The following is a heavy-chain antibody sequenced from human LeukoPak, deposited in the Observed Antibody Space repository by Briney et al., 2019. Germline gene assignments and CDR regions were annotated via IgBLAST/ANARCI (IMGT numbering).Heavy chain of an antibody. V-gene: IGHV4-30-4*07. CDR2: IYYSGST. J-gene: IGHJ5*01. Sequence: PSETLSLTCAVSGGSISSGGYSWSWIRQPPGKGLEWIGYIYYSGSTYYNPSLKSRVTISVDTSKNQFSLKLSSVTAADTAAYYCVSPKTNGWFDSWGQGSLVTVSS. CDR3: VSPKTNGWFDS. D-gene: IGHD2-8*01. CDR1: GGSISSGGYS.